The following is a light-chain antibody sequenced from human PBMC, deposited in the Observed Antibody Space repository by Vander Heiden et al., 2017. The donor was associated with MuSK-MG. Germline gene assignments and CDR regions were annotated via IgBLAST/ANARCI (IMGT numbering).Light chain of an antibody. CDR2: QGS. Sequence: SYQLTHPPPVSVSPGQTASITCSGDKLGDKYACWYQQKPGQSPVLVIYQGSKRPSGIPERFSGANTGTIATLTIRGTQAMDEADYYCQAWDSSTVVFGGGTKLTVL. V-gene: IGLV3-1*01. CDR3: QAWDSSTVV. CDR1: KLGDKY. J-gene: IGLJ2*01.